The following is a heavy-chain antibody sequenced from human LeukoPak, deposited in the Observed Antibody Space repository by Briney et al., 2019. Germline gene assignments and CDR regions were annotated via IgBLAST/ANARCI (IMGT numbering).Heavy chain of an antibody. CDR3: ARDGPNWGSLYY. CDR2: TYYRSKWYS. V-gene: IGHV6-1*01. D-gene: IGHD7-27*01. J-gene: IGHJ4*02. CDR1: GDSVSRNTAG. Sequence: PSQTLSLTCAISGDSVSRNTAGWNWIRQSPSRGLEWLGRTYYRSKWYSDFAPSVRNRMTINPDTSKNQFSLQLNSVTPEDTAVYYCARDGPNWGSLYYWGQGTLVTVSS.